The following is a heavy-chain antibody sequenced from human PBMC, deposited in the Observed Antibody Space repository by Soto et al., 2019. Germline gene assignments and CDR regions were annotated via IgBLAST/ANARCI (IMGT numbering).Heavy chain of an antibody. Sequence: GGSLRLSCAASGFTFSSYGMHWVRQAPGKGLEWVAVISYDGSNKYYADSVKGRFTISRDNSKNTLYLQMNSLRAEDTAVYYCAKDGDTYYYDRSFWFDYWGQGTLVTVSS. J-gene: IGHJ4*02. CDR3: AKDGDTYYYDRSFWFDY. D-gene: IGHD3-22*01. CDR2: ISYDGSNK. V-gene: IGHV3-30*18. CDR1: GFTFSSYG.